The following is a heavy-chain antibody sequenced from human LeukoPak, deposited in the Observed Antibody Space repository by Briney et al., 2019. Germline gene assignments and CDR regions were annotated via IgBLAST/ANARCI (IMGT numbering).Heavy chain of an antibody. Sequence: GGSLRLSCAASGFTFSDYSMNWVRQAPGKGLEWVSYISRSSSTMYYADSVKGRFTISRDNARSSLHLQMNSLRDEDTAVYYCAREEAQVATMLNWFDPWGQGTLVTVTS. CDR2: ISRSSSTM. CDR1: GFTFSDYS. J-gene: IGHJ5*02. CDR3: AREEAQVATMLNWFDP. V-gene: IGHV3-48*02. D-gene: IGHD5-12*01.